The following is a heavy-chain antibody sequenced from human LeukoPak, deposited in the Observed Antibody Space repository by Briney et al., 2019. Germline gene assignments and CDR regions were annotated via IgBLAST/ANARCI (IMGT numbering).Heavy chain of an antibody. J-gene: IGHJ4*02. D-gene: IGHD3-22*01. CDR2: ISAYNGST. V-gene: IGHV1-18*01. CDR3: ARAFADSSGYYYFDY. CDR1: GYTFTSYG. Sequence: ASVKVSCKASGYTFTSYGISWVRQAPGQGLEWMGWISAYNGSTNYAQKLQGRVTMTTDTSTSTAYMELRSLRSDDTAVYYCARAFADSSGYYYFDYWGQGTLVTVSS.